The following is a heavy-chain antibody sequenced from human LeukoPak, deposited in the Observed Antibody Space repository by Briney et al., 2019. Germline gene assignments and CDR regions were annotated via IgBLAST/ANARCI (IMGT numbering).Heavy chain of an antibody. V-gene: IGHV3-23*01. CDR2: ISPSGETT. CDR3: AKDAGVATAGAFDI. D-gene: IGHD3-3*01. J-gene: IGHJ3*02. CDR1: GFTFSNYA. Sequence: PGGSLRLSCAASGFTFSNYAMGWVRQAPGKGLGWVSSISPSGETTYYADSVRGRFTISRDNSKNTLFLQMNSLRAEDTALYYCAKDAGVATAGAFDIWGQGTMVTVSS.